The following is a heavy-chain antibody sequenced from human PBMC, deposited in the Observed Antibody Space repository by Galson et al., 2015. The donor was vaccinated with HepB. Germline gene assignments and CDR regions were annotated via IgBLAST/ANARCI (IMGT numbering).Heavy chain of an antibody. CDR1: GYTFTSYG. V-gene: IGHV1-18*04. CDR2: ISAYNGNT. CDR3: ARHLHSSGWGYLSDAFDI. Sequence: SVKVSCKASGYTFTSYGISWVRQAPGQGLEWMGWISAYNGNTNYAQKLQGRVTMTTDTSTSTAYMELRSLRSDDTAVYYCARHLHSSGWGYLSDAFDIWGQGTMVTVSS. J-gene: IGHJ3*02. D-gene: IGHD6-19*01.